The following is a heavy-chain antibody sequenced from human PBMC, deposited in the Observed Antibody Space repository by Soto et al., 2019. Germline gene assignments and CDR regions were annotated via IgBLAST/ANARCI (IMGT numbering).Heavy chain of an antibody. CDR3: ARDPSYYDILTGYSTDAFDI. CDR2: INSDGSST. Sequence: EVQLVESGGGLVQPGGSLRLSCAASGFTFSSYWMHWVRQAPGKGLVWVSRINSDGSSTSYADSVKGRFTISRDNAKNKLYLQMNSLRAEDTAVYYCARDPSYYDILTGYSTDAFDIWGQGTMVTVSS. V-gene: IGHV3-74*01. CDR1: GFTFSSYW. D-gene: IGHD3-9*01. J-gene: IGHJ3*02.